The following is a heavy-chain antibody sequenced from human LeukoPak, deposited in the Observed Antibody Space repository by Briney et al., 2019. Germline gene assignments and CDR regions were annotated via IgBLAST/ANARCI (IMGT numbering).Heavy chain of an antibody. D-gene: IGHD2-2*01. Sequence: PSETLSLTCTVSGGSISSGSYYWSWIRQPAGKGLEWIGRIYTSGSTNYNPSRKSRVTISVDTSKNQFSLKLSSVTAADTAVYYCARDEPTYYCSSTSCPPGAFDIWGQGTMVTVSS. CDR1: GGSISSGSYY. J-gene: IGHJ3*02. CDR3: ARDEPTYYCSSTSCPPGAFDI. CDR2: IYTSGST. V-gene: IGHV4-61*02.